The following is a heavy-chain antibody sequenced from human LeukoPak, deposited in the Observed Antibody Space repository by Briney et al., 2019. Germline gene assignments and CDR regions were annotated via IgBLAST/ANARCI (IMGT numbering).Heavy chain of an antibody. V-gene: IGHV3-74*01. D-gene: IGHD3-22*01. CDR2: IKSDGST. CDR3: ARAPSEIGGYYPEYFRH. Sequence: GGSLRLSCAASGFTFSSYWMHLVRQAPGKGLVWVSRIKSDGSTNYADSVKGRFTISRDNAKNTVSLQMNSLRAEDTGVYYCARAPSEIGGYYPEYFRHWGQGTLVTVSS. CDR1: GFTFSSYW. J-gene: IGHJ1*01.